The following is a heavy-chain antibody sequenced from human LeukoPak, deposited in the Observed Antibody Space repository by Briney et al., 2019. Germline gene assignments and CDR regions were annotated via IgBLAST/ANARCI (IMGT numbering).Heavy chain of an antibody. CDR1: GFTFSSYA. CDR3: TRDYPASFDV. CDR2: IRSTIYGGTT. J-gene: IGHJ3*01. V-gene: IGHV3-49*04. Sequence: GGSLRLSCAASGFTFSSYAMSWVRQAPGKGLEWLGFIRSTIYGGTTDYAASVKGRFTISRDDSKSIAYLQMNSLKTEDTAMYYCTRDYPASFDVWGQGTLVTVSS.